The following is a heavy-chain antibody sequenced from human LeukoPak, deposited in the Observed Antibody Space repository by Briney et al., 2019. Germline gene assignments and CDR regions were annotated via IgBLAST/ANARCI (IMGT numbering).Heavy chain of an antibody. J-gene: IGHJ4*02. CDR3: AKGGSARSSARGYFDY. V-gene: IGHV3-23*01. Sequence: GGSLRLSCAASGFDFSDYYMSWIRQAPGKGLEWVSAISGSGGSTYYADSVKGRFTISRDNSKNTLYLQMNSLRAEDTAVYYCAKGGSARSSARGYFDYWGQGTLVTVSS. CDR1: GFDFSDYY. CDR2: ISGSGGST. D-gene: IGHD3-22*01.